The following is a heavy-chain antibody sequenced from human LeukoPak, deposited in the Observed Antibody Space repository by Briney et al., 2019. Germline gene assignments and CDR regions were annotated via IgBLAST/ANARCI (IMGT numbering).Heavy chain of an antibody. CDR3: GTLLSNGPFDY. Sequence: ASVKVSCKASGYTFTGYYMHWARQAPGQGLEWMGWIYPNSGATKYAQKFQGRVTMTRDTSISTAYMELSGLRSDDTAVYYCGTLLSNGPFDYWGQGSLVTVSS. J-gene: IGHJ4*02. CDR1: GYTFTGYY. CDR2: IYPNSGAT. V-gene: IGHV1-2*02.